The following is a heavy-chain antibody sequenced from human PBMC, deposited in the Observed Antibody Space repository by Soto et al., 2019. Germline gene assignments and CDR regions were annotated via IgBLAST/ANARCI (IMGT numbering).Heavy chain of an antibody. V-gene: IGHV4-39*01. CDR1: GGSISSSSYY. Sequence: PSEPLSLTCTVSGGSISSSSYYWGWIRQPPGKGLEWIGSIYYSGSTYYNPSLKSRVTISVDTSKNQFSLKLSSVTAADTAVYYCAAYPRVTSCGLGDYGLVGWCPGTALTGS. J-gene: IGHJ6*02. D-gene: IGHD2-21*01. CDR2: IYYSGST. CDR3: AAYPRVTSCGLGDYGLVG.